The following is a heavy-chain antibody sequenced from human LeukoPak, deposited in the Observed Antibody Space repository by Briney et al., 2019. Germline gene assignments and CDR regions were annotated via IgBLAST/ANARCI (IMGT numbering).Heavy chain of an antibody. CDR1: GFTFSGYD. V-gene: IGHV3-21*01. CDR2: ISGSSSYI. CDR3: AREDCSGGSCSSNYNWFDP. J-gene: IGHJ5*02. Sequence: GGSLRLSCAASGFTFSGYDMNWVRQAPGKGLEWVSSISGSSSYIYYADSMKGRFTISRDNAKNSLYLQMNSLRAEDTAVYYCAREDCSGGSCSSNYNWFDPWGQGTLVTVSS. D-gene: IGHD2-15*01.